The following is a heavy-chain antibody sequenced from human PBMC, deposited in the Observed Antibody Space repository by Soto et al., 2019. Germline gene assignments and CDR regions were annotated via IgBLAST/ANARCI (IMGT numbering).Heavy chain of an antibody. CDR2: ISYDGSNK. Sequence: GGSLRLSCAASGFTFSSYAMHWVRQAPGKGLEWVAVISYDGSNKYYADSVKGRFTISRDNSKNTLYLQMNSLRAEDTAVYYCALHSGSYFGYSGNYYFDYWGQGTLVTVSS. V-gene: IGHV3-30-3*01. CDR1: GFTFSSYA. CDR3: ALHSGSYFGYSGNYYFDY. J-gene: IGHJ4*02. D-gene: IGHD1-26*01.